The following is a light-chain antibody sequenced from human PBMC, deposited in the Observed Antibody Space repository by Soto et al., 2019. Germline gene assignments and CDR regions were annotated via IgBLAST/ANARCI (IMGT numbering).Light chain of an antibody. CDR1: QAISTW. V-gene: IGKV1D-12*01. J-gene: IGKJ1*01. Sequence: DIQMTQSPSSVSASVGDRVTITCRASQAISTWLAWYQQKPGKAPKLLIYAASNLQTGVPSRFSGSGSGTEFTLTISSLQPEDFATYYCQQANSFPRTFCQGTKVEIK. CDR3: QQANSFPRT. CDR2: AAS.